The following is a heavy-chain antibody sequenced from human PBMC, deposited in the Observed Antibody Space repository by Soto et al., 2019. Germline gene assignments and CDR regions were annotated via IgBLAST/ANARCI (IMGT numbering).Heavy chain of an antibody. V-gene: IGHV3-33*01. CDR1: GFTFSSYG. CDR2: IWYDGSNK. Sequence: QPGGSLRLCCAASGFTFSSYGMHWVRQAPGKGLELVAVIWYDGSNKYYADSVKGRFTISRDNSKNTLYLQMNSLRAEDTAVYYCARDKSVGYYDFWSGYYEPLDYWGQGTLVTVSS. J-gene: IGHJ4*02. CDR3: ARDKSVGYYDFWSGYYEPLDY. D-gene: IGHD3-3*01.